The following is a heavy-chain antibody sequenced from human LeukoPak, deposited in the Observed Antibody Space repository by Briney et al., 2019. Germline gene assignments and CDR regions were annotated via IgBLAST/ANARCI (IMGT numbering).Heavy chain of an antibody. CDR3: ARGCSGGSCYSAFDY. V-gene: IGHV3-53*05. J-gene: IGHJ4*02. D-gene: IGHD2-15*01. CDR2: IYSGGST. CDR1: GFTVSSNY. Sequence: SGGSLRLSCAASGFTVSSNYMSWVRQAPGKGLEWVSVIYSGGSTYYADSVKGRFTISRDISKNTLSLQMKSLRPDDTAVYYCARGCSGGSCYSAFDYWGQGTLVTVSS.